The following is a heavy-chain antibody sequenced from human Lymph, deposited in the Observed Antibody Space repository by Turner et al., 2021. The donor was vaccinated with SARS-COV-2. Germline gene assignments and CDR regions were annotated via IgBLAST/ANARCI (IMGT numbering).Heavy chain of an antibody. CDR2: SIPIFGTA. D-gene: IGHD6-6*01. V-gene: IGHV1-69*01. Sequence: QVQLVQSGADVKKPGSSVKVSCKASGGTFSTDTISWVRQAPGQGLEWMGGSIPIFGTANDDQKIQGRVTITAEESTSTAYMELSSLRSEDTAVYYCTRGETIAAHYDYWGQGTLVTVSS. CDR3: TRGETIAAHYDY. CDR1: GGTFSTDT. J-gene: IGHJ4*02.